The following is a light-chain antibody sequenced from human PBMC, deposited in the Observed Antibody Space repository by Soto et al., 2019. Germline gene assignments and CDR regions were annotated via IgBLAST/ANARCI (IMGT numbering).Light chain of an antibody. CDR2: EVS. CDR1: SSDVGDYNF. J-gene: IGLJ3*02. Sequence: QSALTQPASVSGSPGQSITISCTGTSSDVGDYNFVSWYQQLPGKAPKLMIYEVSHRPSGVSNRFSGSKSGNTASLTISGLLAEDEAHYYCSSHTSSSIWVFGGGTKSPS. CDR3: SSHTSSSIWV. V-gene: IGLV2-14*03.